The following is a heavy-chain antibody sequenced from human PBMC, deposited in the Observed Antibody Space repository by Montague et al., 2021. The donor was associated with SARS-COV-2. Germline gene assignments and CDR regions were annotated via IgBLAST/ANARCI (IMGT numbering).Heavy chain of an antibody. V-gene: IGHV3-7*01. CDR1: GFTFSSYW. D-gene: IGHD3-16*02. CDR3: ARGKYDYVWGSYRYGFDY. Sequence: SLRLSCAASGFTFSSYWMSWVRQAPGKGLEWVANIKQDGSEKYYVDSVKGRFTISRDNAKDSLYLQMNSLRAEDTAVYYCARGKYDYVWGSYRYGFDYWGQGTLVTVPS. J-gene: IGHJ4*02. CDR2: IKQDGSEK.